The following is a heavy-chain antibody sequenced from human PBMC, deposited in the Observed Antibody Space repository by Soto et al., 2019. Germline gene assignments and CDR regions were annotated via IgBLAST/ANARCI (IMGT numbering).Heavy chain of an antibody. D-gene: IGHD1-1*01. CDR2: MNPNTGNS. CDR3: ARRAETNGWNGFGADKYYFDF. CDR1: GYTFTSYY. Sequence: GASVKVSCKAFGYTFTSYYIYWVLQATGQGLEWMGWMNPNTGNSAYAQKFQGRVTVTSDTSINTVHMELSSLRSEDTAVYYCARRAETNGWNGFGADKYYFDFWGQGTLVTVSS. J-gene: IGHJ4*02. V-gene: IGHV1-8*01.